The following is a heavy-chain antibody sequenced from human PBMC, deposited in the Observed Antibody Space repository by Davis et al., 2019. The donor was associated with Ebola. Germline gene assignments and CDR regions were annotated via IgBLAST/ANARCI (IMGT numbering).Heavy chain of an antibody. J-gene: IGHJ4*02. V-gene: IGHV3-69-1*01. Sequence: GESLKISCSASGFIFSTYVMSWVRQAPGKGLEWVSTYGTSTDTYYADSVEGRFTISRDNAKNTLFLQMDSLRAEDTAVYYCTKDFDYENAYWGQGSLVTVSS. CDR1: GFIFSTYV. D-gene: IGHD4-17*01. CDR2: YGTSTDT. CDR3: TKDFDYENAY.